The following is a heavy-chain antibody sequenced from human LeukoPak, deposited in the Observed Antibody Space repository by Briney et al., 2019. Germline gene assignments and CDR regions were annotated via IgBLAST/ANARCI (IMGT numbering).Heavy chain of an antibody. CDR2: IYYSGST. CDR1: GGSISSSSYY. V-gene: IGHV4-39*01. Sequence: SETLSLTCTVSGGSISSSSYYWGWIRQPPGKGLEWIGSIYYSGSTYYNPSLKSRLTISVDTSKDQFSLKLSSVTAADTAVYYCASIQWLADYYYYYMDVWGKGTTVTVSS. J-gene: IGHJ6*03. CDR3: ASIQWLADYYYYYMDV. D-gene: IGHD6-19*01.